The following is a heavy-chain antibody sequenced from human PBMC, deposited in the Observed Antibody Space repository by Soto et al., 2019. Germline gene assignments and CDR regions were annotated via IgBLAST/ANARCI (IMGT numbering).Heavy chain of an antibody. J-gene: IGHJ5*02. CDR2: IYPGDSDT. Sequence: GESLKISCTGSGYSFTSYWIGWVRQMPGKGLEWMGIIYPGDSDTRYSPSFQGQVTISADKSISTAYLQWSSLKASDTAMYYCARSEGIKDSSSWYNWFDPWGQGTLVTVSS. CDR1: GYSFTSYW. V-gene: IGHV5-51*01. CDR3: ARSEGIKDSSSWYNWFDP. D-gene: IGHD6-13*01.